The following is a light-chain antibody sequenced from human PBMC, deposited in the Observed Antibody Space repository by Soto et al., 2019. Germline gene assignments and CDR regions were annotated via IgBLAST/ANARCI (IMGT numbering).Light chain of an antibody. CDR3: SSYTSRTSVV. Sequence: QSALTQPASVSGSPGQSITISCTGTSSDVGRYNYVSWYQQYPGKAPKLIIFEVSIRPSGVSNRFSGSKSGTTASLTISGLQIEDEADSYCSSYTSRTSVVFGGGTKLTVL. V-gene: IGLV2-14*01. CDR1: SSDVGRYNY. J-gene: IGLJ2*01. CDR2: EVS.